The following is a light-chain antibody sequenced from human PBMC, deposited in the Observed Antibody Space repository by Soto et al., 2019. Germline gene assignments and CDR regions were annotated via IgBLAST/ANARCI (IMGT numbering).Light chain of an antibody. CDR2: TAS. CDR3: QQSYSTPYT. J-gene: IGKJ2*01. V-gene: IGKV1-39*01. Sequence: IQMTQSPSSLSASVGDRVTITCRASQRVTTYLNWYQQKPGKAPKLLIPTASTLQRGVPSRFSGSGSGTDFTLTITTLQPGDFATYFCQQSYSTPYTFGQGTKLEIK. CDR1: QRVTTY.